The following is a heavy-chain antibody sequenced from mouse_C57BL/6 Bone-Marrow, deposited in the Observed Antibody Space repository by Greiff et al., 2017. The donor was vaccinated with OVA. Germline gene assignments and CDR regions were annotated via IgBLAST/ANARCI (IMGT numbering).Heavy chain of an antibody. Sequence: QVQLKESGPGLVQPSQSLSITCTVSGFSLTSYGVHWVRQSPGKGLEWLGVIWSGGNTYYNAAFISRLSISKDNAKSQVFFKMNSLQADDTAIYYCARGNYCGALDDWGQGTSVTVSS. CDR3: ARGNYCGALDD. J-gene: IGHJ4*01. CDR1: GFSLTSYG. CDR2: IWSGGNT. V-gene: IGHV2-2*01. D-gene: IGHD1-1*01.